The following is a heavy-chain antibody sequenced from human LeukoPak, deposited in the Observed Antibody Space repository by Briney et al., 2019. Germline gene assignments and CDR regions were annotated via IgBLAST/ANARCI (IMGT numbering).Heavy chain of an antibody. V-gene: IGHV3-74*01. J-gene: IGHJ6*03. Sequence: GGSLRLSCAASGFTFSNNWMHWVRQAPGKGLVWVSRINPDGRRADYADSVKGGFTISRDNAKNTLDLQMNSLRAEATAVYYCAREVAEVPPAVGVYYYYFMDVWGKGTTVTVSS. CDR2: INPDGRRA. CDR3: AREVAEVPPAVGVYYYYFMDV. CDR1: GFTFSNNW. D-gene: IGHD2-2*01.